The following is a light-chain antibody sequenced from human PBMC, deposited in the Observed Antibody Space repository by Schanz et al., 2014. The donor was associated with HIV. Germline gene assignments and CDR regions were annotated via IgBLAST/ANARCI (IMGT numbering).Light chain of an antibody. V-gene: IGLV3-9*01. CDR2: RDP. J-gene: IGLJ2*01. CDR1: NIGGKN. Sequence: SYELTQPLSVSVALGQTATITCEGTNIGGKNVHWYHQRPGHAPVLVIYRDPNRPSGIPERFSGSNSGHTASLTISRAQVGDEADYYCQVWDSNTVLFGGGTKLTVL. CDR3: QVWDSNTVL.